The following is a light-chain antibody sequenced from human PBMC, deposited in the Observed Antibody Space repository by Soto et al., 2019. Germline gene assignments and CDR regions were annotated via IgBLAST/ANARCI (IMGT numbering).Light chain of an antibody. Sequence: DIVMTQSPDSLAVSLGERATINCKSSQSVLYSSNNKNYIAWYQQKPGQPPQLLIYWASTRESGVPDRFSGSGSGTDFTLTISSLQAEDVAVSYCQQYYSTPPYTFGQGTKLEIK. V-gene: IGKV4-1*01. CDR1: QSVLYSSNNKNY. CDR3: QQYYSTPPYT. CDR2: WAS. J-gene: IGKJ2*01.